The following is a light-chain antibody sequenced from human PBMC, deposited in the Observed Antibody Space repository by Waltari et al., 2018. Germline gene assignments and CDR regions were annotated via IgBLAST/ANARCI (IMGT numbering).Light chain of an antibody. J-gene: IGLJ2*01. CDR3: SSYTSSAPV. CDR1: RRDVGGYHY. Sequence: QSALTQPASVSGSPGQSIPIPCTGTRRDVGGYHYVSWYQQHPGKAPKLMIYDVSNRPSGVSNRFSGSKSGNTASLTISGLQAEDEADYYCSSYTSSAPVFGGGTKLTVL. V-gene: IGLV2-14*03. CDR2: DVS.